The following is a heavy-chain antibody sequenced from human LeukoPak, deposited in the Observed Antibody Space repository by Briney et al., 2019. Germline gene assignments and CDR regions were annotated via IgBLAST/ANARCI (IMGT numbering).Heavy chain of an antibody. CDR1: GGSFSGYY. J-gene: IGHJ4*02. CDR2: INHSGST. CDR3: ARADIVATIFDY. D-gene: IGHD5-12*01. Sequence: SETLSLTCAVYGGSFSGYYWSWIRQPPGKGLEWIGEINHSGSTNYNPSLKSRVTISVDTSKNQFSLKLSSVTAADTAVYYCARADIVATIFDYWGQGTLVTVSS. V-gene: IGHV4-34*01.